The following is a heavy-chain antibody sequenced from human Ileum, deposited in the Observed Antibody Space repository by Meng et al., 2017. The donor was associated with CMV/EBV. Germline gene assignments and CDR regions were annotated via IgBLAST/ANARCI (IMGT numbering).Heavy chain of an antibody. CDR3: ARIHPDFWTAYETRGFDL. CDR2: ISDDGKST. Sequence: GESLKISCTASGFNMRGHWMSWLRQAPGEGPVWVSRISDDGKSTTYAVSVKGRFTISRDNARDTVFLEMTSLRVEDTAVYYCARIHPDFWTAYETRGFDLWGQGTMVTVSS. J-gene: IGHJ3*01. D-gene: IGHD3/OR15-3a*01. CDR1: GFNMRGHW. V-gene: IGHV3-74*01.